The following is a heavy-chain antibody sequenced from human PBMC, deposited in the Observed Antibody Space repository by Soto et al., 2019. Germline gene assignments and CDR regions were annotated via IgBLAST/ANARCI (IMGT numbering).Heavy chain of an antibody. V-gene: IGHV3-33*01. CDR1: GFTFSNYG. J-gene: IGHJ6*02. Sequence: PGGSLRLSCAASGFTFSNYGTHWVRQAPGKGLEWVAIIWYDGSNEYYADSVKGRFTISRDNSKNTVYLQMNSLRAEDTAVYYCARDDYYYYYGMDVWGQGTTVTVSS. CDR2: IWYDGSNE. CDR3: ARDDYYYYYGMDV.